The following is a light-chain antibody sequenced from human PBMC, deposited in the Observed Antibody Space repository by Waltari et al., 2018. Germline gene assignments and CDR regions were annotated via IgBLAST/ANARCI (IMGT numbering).Light chain of an antibody. CDR2: TVS. Sequence: DAVLTQSPLSLPVTLGQPASISCRSSQSLVYSDGNTYLNWFQQGPGQSPRRLIYTVSDRDSGVPDRFSGSGSGTDFTLKISRVEAEDVGVYYCMQGTHWPYTFGQGTKVEIK. CDR1: QSLVYSDGNTY. V-gene: IGKV2-30*01. CDR3: MQGTHWPYT. J-gene: IGKJ2*01.